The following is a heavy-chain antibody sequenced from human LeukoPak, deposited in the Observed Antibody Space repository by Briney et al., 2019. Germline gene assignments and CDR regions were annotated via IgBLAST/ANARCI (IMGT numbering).Heavy chain of an antibody. CDR2: IYYSGST. Sequence: PSETLSLTCTVSGGSISSSSYYWGWIRQPPGKGLEWIGSIYYSGSTYYNPSLKSRVTISVDTSKNQFSLKLSSVTAADTAVYYCARGRVSPRHFDIWGQGTMVTVSS. D-gene: IGHD6-13*01. V-gene: IGHV4-39*01. J-gene: IGHJ3*02. CDR3: ARGRVSPRHFDI. CDR1: GGSISSSSYY.